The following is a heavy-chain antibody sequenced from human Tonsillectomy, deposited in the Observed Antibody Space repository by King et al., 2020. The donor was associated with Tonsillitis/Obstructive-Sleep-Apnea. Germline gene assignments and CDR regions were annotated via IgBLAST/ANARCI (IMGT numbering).Heavy chain of an antibody. V-gene: IGHV3-15*01. Sequence: EVQLVESGGGLVKPGGSLRLSCAASGFPFSDAYMNWVRQAPGKGLEWVGRIRSRTDGGTTDNAAPVKGRFTILRDDSKNTLYLQMNSLKTDDTAVYYCTTRAYEWELPPRGSIAFDIWGQGTMVTVSS. J-gene: IGHJ3*02. D-gene: IGHD1-26*01. CDR2: IRSRTDGGTT. CDR3: TTRAYEWELPPRGSIAFDI. CDR1: GFPFSDAY.